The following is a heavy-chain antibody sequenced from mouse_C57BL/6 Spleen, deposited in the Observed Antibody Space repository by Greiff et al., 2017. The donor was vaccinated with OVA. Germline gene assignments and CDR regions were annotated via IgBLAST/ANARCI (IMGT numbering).Heavy chain of an antibody. CDR1: GYTFTSYG. CDR2: IYPRSGNT. V-gene: IGHV1-81*01. J-gene: IGHJ2*01. D-gene: IGHD3-2*02. CDR3: ATGAAQATPIDY. Sequence: VQLQESGAELARPGASVKLSCKASGYTFTSYGISWVKQRTGQGLEWIGEIYPRSGNTYYNEKFKGKATLTADKSSSTAYMELRSLTSEDSAVYFCATGAAQATPIDYWGQGTTLTVSS.